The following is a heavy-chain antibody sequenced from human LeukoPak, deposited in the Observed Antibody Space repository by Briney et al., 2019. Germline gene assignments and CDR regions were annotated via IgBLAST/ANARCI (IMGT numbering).Heavy chain of an antibody. D-gene: IGHD6-13*01. J-gene: IGHJ4*02. V-gene: IGHV3-74*01. CDR1: GFIFSSYW. Sequence: GGSLRLSCAASGFIFSSYWMHWVRQAPGKGLVWVSRINTDGSSTNYADSVKGRFTISRDNAKSTLYLQLNSVRAEDSAVYYCAKDLTPPGITEGDYWGQGTLVTVSS. CDR2: INTDGSST. CDR3: AKDLTPPGITEGDY.